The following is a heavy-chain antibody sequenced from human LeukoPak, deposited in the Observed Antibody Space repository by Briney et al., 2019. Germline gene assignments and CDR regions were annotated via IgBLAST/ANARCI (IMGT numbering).Heavy chain of an antibody. CDR2: IYPDDSDT. CDR3: ARRGYYDSSGYPNAFDI. D-gene: IGHD3-22*01. J-gene: IGHJ3*02. CDR1: EYSFPNYC. Sequence: PGESLKISCKHSEYSFPNYCIGWVRQMPGKGLEWMGIIYPDDSDTRYSPSFQGQVTISADKSISTAYLQWSSLKASDTAMYYCARRGYYDSSGYPNAFDIWGQGTMVTVSS. V-gene: IGHV5-51*01.